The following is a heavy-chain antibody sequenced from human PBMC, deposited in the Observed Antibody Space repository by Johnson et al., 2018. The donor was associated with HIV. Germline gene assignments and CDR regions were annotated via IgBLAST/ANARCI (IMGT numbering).Heavy chain of an antibody. D-gene: IGHD1-26*01. J-gene: IGHJ3*02. CDR2: INSDGSSR. CDR3: ARVEWELDAVDI. V-gene: IGHV3-74*02. CDR1: GFTFSSYG. Sequence: VQLVESGGGVVQPGGSLRLSCAASGFTFSSYGMHWVRQAPWKGLVWVSRINSDGSSRNYADSVKGRFTISRDNAKNTLYLQMNSLRAEDTAVYYCARVEWELDAVDIWGQGTMVTVSS.